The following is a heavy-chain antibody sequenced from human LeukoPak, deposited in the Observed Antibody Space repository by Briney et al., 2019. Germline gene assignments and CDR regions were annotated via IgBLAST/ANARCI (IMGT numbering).Heavy chain of an antibody. CDR2: IYSGGST. CDR1: GFTVSSNY. CDR3: ARSYSSSSISED. J-gene: IGHJ4*02. D-gene: IGHD6-6*01. Sequence: GGSLRLSCAASGFTVSSNYMSWVRQAPGKGLEWVSVIYSGGSTYYADSVKGRFTISRDNSKNTLYPQMNSLRAEDTAVYYCARSYSSSSISEDWGQGTLVTVSS. V-gene: IGHV3-53*01.